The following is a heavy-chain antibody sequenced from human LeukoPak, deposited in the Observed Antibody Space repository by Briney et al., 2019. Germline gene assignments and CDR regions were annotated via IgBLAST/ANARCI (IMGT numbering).Heavy chain of an antibody. D-gene: IGHD6-6*01. J-gene: IGHJ4*02. CDR1: GFTFSSYS. CDR2: ISSSSSYI. V-gene: IGHV3-21*01. CDR3: ARDGYSSSFYFDY. Sequence: GGSLRLSCAASGFTFSSYSMNWVRQAPGKGLEWVSSISSSSSYIHYADSVRGRFTISRDNAKNTLYLQMNSLRAEDTAVYYCARDGYSSSFYFDYWGQGTLVTVSS.